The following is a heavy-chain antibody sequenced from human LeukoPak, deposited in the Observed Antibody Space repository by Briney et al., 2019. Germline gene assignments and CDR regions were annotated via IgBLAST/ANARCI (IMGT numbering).Heavy chain of an antibody. CDR2: ISVYNDYT. CDR1: GYTFTNYR. J-gene: IGHJ4*02. D-gene: IGHD3-10*01. Sequence: ASVKVSCKASGYTFTNYRISWVRQVPGQGLEWMGWISVYNDYTNYAQKLQGRVTMTTDTSTSTAYMELRSLRSDDTAVYYCARDALWFGELLQDYWGQGTLVTVSS. CDR3: ARDALWFGELLQDY. V-gene: IGHV1-18*01.